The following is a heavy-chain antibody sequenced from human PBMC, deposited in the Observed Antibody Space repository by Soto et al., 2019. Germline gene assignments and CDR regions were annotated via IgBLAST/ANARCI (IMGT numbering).Heavy chain of an antibody. V-gene: IGHV3-23*01. D-gene: IGHD2-2*01. Sequence: GGSLRLSCAASGFTFSSYAMSWVRQAPGKGLDWVSAISGSGGSTYYADSVKGRFTISRDNSKNTLYLHMNSLRAEDTAVYYCAKQGYCSSTSCYVYWYFDLWGRGTLVTVSS. CDR3: AKQGYCSSTSCYVYWYFDL. CDR1: GFTFSSYA. CDR2: ISGSGGST. J-gene: IGHJ2*01.